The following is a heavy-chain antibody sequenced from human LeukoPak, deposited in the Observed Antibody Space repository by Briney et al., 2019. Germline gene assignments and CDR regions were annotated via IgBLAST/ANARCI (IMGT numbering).Heavy chain of an antibody. CDR3: ATMFYGSGMYHFAY. D-gene: IGHD3-10*01. V-gene: IGHV3-23*01. Sequence: GGSLRLSCATSGFTFSSYVMSWVRQAPGKGLAWVSTISGSGGSTYYAVSVKGRFTISRDNSKNTLHLQMNTLRAEDTAVYYCATMFYGSGMYHFAYWGQGTLVTVSS. CDR2: ISGSGGST. J-gene: IGHJ4*02. CDR1: GFTFSSYV.